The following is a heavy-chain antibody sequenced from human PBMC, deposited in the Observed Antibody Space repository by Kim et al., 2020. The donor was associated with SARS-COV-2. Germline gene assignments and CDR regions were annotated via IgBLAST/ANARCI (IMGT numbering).Heavy chain of an antibody. CDR1: GFTFSSYG. CDR2: IWYDGSNK. CDR3: ARRWFGDPPARYYGMDV. Sequence: GGSLRLSCAASGFTFSSYGMHWVRQAPGKGLEWVAVIWYDGSNKYYADSVKGRFTISRDNSKNTLYLQMNSLRAEDTAVYYCARRWFGDPPARYYGMDVWGQGTTVTVSS. J-gene: IGHJ6*02. V-gene: IGHV3-33*01. D-gene: IGHD3-10*01.